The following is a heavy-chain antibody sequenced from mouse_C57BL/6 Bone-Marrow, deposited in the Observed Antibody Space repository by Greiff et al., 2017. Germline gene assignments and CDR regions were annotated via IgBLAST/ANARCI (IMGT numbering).Heavy chain of an antibody. CDR2: ISSGGSYT. J-gene: IGHJ1*03. V-gene: IGHV5-6*01. CDR3: ARQGNSNYYWYFDV. CDR1: GFTFSSYG. D-gene: IGHD2-5*01. Sequence: EVQGVESGGDLVKPGGSLKLSCAASGFTFSSYGMSWVRQTPDKRLEWVATISSGGSYTYYPDSVQGRFTISRDNAKNTLYLQMSSLKSEDTAMYYCARQGNSNYYWYFDVWGTGTTVTVSS.